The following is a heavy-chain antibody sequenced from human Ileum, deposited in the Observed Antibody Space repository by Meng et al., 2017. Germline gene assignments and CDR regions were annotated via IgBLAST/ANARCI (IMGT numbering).Heavy chain of an antibody. CDR3: ARGGLTLERRPLDY. V-gene: IGHV4-4*02. Sequence: VQLQESGPGGVKPSGTLSLTCAVSGDSITNTNWWNWVRQPPGKGLEWIGEVYHSGSTNYNPSLQSRVTISIDKSKNQFSLNLTPVTVADTAVYYCARGGLTLERRPLDYWGQGTLVTVSS. CDR1: GDSITNTNW. CDR2: VYHSGST. D-gene: IGHD1-1*01. J-gene: IGHJ4*02.